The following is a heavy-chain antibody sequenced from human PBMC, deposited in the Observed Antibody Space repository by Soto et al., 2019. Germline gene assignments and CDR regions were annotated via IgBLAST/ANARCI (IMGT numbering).Heavy chain of an antibody. CDR3: ARDFPDYDILTGYPTPTDF. CDR2: ISAYNGNT. V-gene: IGHV1-18*01. D-gene: IGHD3-9*01. CDR1: GYTFTSYG. Sequence: QVQLVQSGAEVKKPGASVKVSCKASGYTFTSYGISWVRQAPGQGLEWMGWISAYNGNTNYVQKLQGRVTMTTDTSTSTAYMELRSLRSDDTAVYYCARDFPDYDILTGYPTPTDFWGQGTLVTVSS. J-gene: IGHJ4*02.